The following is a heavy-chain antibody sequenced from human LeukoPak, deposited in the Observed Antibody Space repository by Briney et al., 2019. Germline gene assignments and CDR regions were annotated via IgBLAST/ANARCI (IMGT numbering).Heavy chain of an antibody. J-gene: IGHJ4*02. CDR2: INHSGST. Sequence: SETLSLTCAVYGGSFSGYYWSWIRRPPGKGLEWIGEINHSGSTNYNPSLKSRVTISVDTSKNQFSLKLSSVTAADTAVYYCARGRGGSGSYYKSRFGPFGYWGQGTLVTVSS. CDR1: GGSFSGYY. V-gene: IGHV4-34*01. D-gene: IGHD3-10*01. CDR3: ARGRGGSGSYYKSRFGPFGY.